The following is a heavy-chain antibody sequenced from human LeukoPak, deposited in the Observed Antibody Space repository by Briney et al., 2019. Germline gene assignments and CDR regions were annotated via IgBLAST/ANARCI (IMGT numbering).Heavy chain of an antibody. CDR1: GFTLNNYS. CDR3: ARTRDPPTYYYFYMDV. D-gene: IGHD1-1*01. J-gene: IGHJ6*03. V-gene: IGHV3-48*04. Sequence: GGSLRLSCAASGFTLNNYSMNWVRQAPGKGLEWVSYISTSSSTRYYADSVKGRFTISRDNAMNSLYLQMNSLRAEDTAVYYCARTRDPPTYYYFYMDVWGKGTTVTVSS. CDR2: ISTSSSTR.